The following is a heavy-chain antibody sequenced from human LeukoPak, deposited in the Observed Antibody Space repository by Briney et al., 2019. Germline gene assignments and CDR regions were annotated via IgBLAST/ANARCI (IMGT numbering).Heavy chain of an antibody. J-gene: IGHJ6*03. Sequence: ASVKVSCKASGYTFSSYGISWVRQAPGQGLEWMGWISAYNGNTNYAQKLQGRVTMTTDTSTSTAYMELRSLRSDDTAVYYCARGKGGSGSRYYYYYMDVWGKGTTVTISS. CDR2: ISAYNGNT. V-gene: IGHV1-18*01. CDR3: ARGKGGSGSRYYYYYMDV. CDR1: GYTFSSYG. D-gene: IGHD3-10*01.